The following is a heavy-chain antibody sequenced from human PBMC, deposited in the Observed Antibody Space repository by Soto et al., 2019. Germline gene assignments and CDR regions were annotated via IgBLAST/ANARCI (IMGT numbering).Heavy chain of an antibody. CDR1: GGTFSSDV. J-gene: IGHJ4*02. CDR3: ARGRDGSGYYFDN. Sequence: QVQLEQSAAEVKKPGSSVKVSCKASGGTFSSDVISWVRQAPAQGLELMGGIVPIFGRPDYAQKFQGRVTITADESTSTAYMELSSLRTEDTAVDYCARGRDGSGYYFDNWGQGTLVTVS. V-gene: IGHV1-69*01. D-gene: IGHD6-25*01. CDR2: IVPIFGRP.